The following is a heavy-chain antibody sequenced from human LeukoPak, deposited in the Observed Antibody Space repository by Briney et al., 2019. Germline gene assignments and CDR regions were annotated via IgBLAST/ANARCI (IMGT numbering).Heavy chain of an antibody. CDR1: GGSIGGHY. V-gene: IGHV4-59*08. D-gene: IGHD1-26*01. Sequence: SETLSLTCSVSGGSIGGHYWSWIRQPPGKGLEWIGYIYYSGSTNYNPSLKSRVTISVDTSKNQFSLKLSSVTAADTAVYYCASLDSVGATLDYWGQGTLVTVSS. CDR3: ASLDSVGATLDY. CDR2: IYYSGST. J-gene: IGHJ4*02.